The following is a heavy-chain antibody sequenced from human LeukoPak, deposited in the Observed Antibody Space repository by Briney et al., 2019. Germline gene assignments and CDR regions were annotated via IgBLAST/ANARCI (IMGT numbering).Heavy chain of an antibody. CDR2: ISGSGGST. V-gene: IGHV3-23*01. D-gene: IGHD4-17*01. CDR1: GFTFSSYA. CDR3: AKDPDYGDYSNWFDP. J-gene: IGHJ5*02. Sequence: GRSLRLSCATSGFTFSSYAMHWVRQAPGKGLEWVSAISGSGGSTYYADSVKGRFTISRDNSKNTLYLQMNSLRAEDTAVYYCAKDPDYGDYSNWFDPWGQGTLVTVSS.